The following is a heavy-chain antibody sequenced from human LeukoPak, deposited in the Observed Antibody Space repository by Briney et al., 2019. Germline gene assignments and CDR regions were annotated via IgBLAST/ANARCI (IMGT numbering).Heavy chain of an antibody. D-gene: IGHD6-19*01. Sequence: QSGGSLRLSCAAAGFTFSSYAMSWGRHAPGKGLEWVSAISGSGGSTYYADSVKCRFTISRDNSKNTLYLQMNSLRAEDTAGSYCAKELAVAADLVYWGQGTLVTVSS. V-gene: IGHV3-23*01. CDR1: GFTFSSYA. CDR2: ISGSGGST. CDR3: AKELAVAADLVY. J-gene: IGHJ4*02.